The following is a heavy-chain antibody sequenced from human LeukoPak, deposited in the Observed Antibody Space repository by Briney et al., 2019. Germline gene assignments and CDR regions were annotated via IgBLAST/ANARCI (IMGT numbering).Heavy chain of an antibody. Sequence: PGGSLRLSCEASGFTSSAYAMTWVRQAPGKGLEWVSSIGSDNKPHYSESVKGRFAISRDNSKSMLFLQLNSLRAEDTALYYCARDLGSAAAGTWYYAMDVWGQGTTVTVSS. CDR1: GFTSSAYA. V-gene: IGHV3-23*01. D-gene: IGHD6-13*01. CDR3: ARDLGSAAAGTWYYAMDV. CDR2: IGSDNKP. J-gene: IGHJ6*02.